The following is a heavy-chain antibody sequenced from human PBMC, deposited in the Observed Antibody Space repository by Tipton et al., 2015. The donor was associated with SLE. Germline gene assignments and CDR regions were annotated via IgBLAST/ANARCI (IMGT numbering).Heavy chain of an antibody. V-gene: IGHV4-38-2*01. CDR3: AKHYYDSSGFFDS. D-gene: IGHD3-22*01. J-gene: IGHJ4*02. CDR1: TYSINSDYF. Sequence: TLSLTCDVSTYSINSDYFGGWIRQPPGKGLEWIGSIYDSGSTYYNPSLKSRVTISVDTSKNQFSLKLNSVTAADTAVYYCAKHYYDSSGFFDSWGQGTLFTVSS. CDR2: IYDSGST.